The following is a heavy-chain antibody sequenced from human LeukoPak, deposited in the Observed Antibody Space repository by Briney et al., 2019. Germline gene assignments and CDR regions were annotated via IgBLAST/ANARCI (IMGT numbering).Heavy chain of an antibody. CDR2: IYTSGST. Sequence: SETLSLTCTVSGGSISTSNYYWGWIRQPPGKGLEWIGRIYTSGSTNYNPSLKSRVTISVDTSKNQFSLKLSSVTAADTAVYYCARGGWVTTFFDYWGQGTLVTVSS. CDR3: ARGGWVTTFFDY. J-gene: IGHJ4*02. CDR1: GGSISTSNYY. V-gene: IGHV4-61*02. D-gene: IGHD4-17*01.